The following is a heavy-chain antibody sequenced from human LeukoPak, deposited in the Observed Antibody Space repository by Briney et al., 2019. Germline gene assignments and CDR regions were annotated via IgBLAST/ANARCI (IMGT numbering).Heavy chain of an antibody. D-gene: IGHD2-2*01. CDR1: GGSFSGYY. CDR3: ARVTCSNTSCLGP. Sequence: SETLSLTCAVYGGSFSGYYWSWIRQPPGKGLEWIGEINHSGSTNYNPSLKSRVTISVDTSKNQFSLKLSSVTAADTAVYYCARVTCSNTSCLGPWGQGTLVTVSS. J-gene: IGHJ5*02. CDR2: INHSGST. V-gene: IGHV4-34*01.